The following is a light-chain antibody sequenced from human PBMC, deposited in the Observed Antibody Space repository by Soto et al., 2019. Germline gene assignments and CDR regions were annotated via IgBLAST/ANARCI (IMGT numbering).Light chain of an antibody. CDR1: QNIHNNY. J-gene: IGKJ1*01. CDR3: QRYDTAKT. V-gene: IGKV3-20*01. Sequence: ETVLTKSPGTLSLSPGERATLSCRASQNIHNNYLAWYQQKPGQAPRLLIYDISTSATGIPDRFSGSGSGTDFTLTISRLEPEDIAVYYCQRYDTAKTFGQGTKVEI. CDR2: DIS.